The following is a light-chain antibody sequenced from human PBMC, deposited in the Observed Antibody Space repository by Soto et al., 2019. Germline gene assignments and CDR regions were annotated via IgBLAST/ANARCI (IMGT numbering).Light chain of an antibody. CDR2: AAS. J-gene: IGKJ4*01. Sequence: DIQLTQSPSFLSASVGDRVTITCRASQGISSYLAWYQQKPGKAPKLLIYAASTLQSGVPSRFSGSGSGTEFTLTISSLQPEDFATYYCQHLNSYPLTFGGGTKLEIK. V-gene: IGKV1-9*01. CDR3: QHLNSYPLT. CDR1: QGISSY.